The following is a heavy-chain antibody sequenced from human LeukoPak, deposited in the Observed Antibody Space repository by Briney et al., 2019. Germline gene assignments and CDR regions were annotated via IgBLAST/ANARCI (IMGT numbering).Heavy chain of an antibody. D-gene: IGHD2-2*01. J-gene: IGHJ6*02. CDR2: ISYDGSNK. V-gene: IGHV3-30*18. Sequence: PGGSLRLSCAASGFTFSSYGMHWVRQAPGKGLEGVAVISYDGSNKYYADSVKGRFTISRDNSKNTLYLQMNSLRAEDTAVYYCAKAIVVVPAVGMDVWGQGTTVTVSS. CDR1: GFTFSSYG. CDR3: AKAIVVVPAVGMDV.